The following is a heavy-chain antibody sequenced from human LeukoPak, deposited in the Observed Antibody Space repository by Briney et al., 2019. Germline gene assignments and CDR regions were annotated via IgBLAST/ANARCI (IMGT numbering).Heavy chain of an antibody. CDR3: AKVYDFWSGYWSY. Sequence: GGSLRLSCAASGFTFSSYAMSWVRQAPGKGLEWVSAISGSGGSTYCADSVKGRFTISRDNSKNTLYLQMNSLRAEDTAVYYCAKVYDFWSGYWSYWGQGTLVTVSS. J-gene: IGHJ4*02. CDR1: GFTFSSYA. D-gene: IGHD3-3*01. V-gene: IGHV3-23*01. CDR2: ISGSGGST.